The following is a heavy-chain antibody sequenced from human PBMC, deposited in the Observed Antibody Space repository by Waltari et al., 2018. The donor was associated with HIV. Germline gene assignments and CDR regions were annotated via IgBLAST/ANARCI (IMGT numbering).Heavy chain of an antibody. J-gene: IGHJ5*02. CDR2: IYPSDSDT. CDR3: ATHLGVGTYDWFDP. Sequence: EVQLVQSGAEVKKPGESLKISCKGSGYTFSSFWIGWVRQRPGKGLEWMGIIYPSDSDTRYSPSFQGQVTISADKSINTAYLQWSRLEASDTAMYFCATHLGVGTYDWFDPWGQGTQVTVSS. V-gene: IGHV5-51*01. D-gene: IGHD1-26*01. CDR1: GYTFSSFW.